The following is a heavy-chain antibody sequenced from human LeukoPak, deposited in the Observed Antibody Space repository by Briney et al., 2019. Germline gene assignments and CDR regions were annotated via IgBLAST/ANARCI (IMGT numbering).Heavy chain of an antibody. CDR2: ISGRGGST. J-gene: IGHJ4*02. V-gene: IGHV3-23*01. D-gene: IGHD3-22*01. CDR3: VRHSSGYYYPFDY. CDR1: GFTFSSYA. Sequence: GGSLRLSCAASGFTFSSYAMSWVRQAPGKGLEWVSAISGRGGSTYYADSVKGRFTISRDNSKNTLYLQMNSLRAEDTAVYYCVRHSSGYYYPFDYWGQGTLVTVSS.